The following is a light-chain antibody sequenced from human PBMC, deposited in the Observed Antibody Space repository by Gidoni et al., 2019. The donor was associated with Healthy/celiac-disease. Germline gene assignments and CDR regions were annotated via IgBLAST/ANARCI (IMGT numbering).Light chain of an antibody. V-gene: IGKV3-11*01. CDR2: DAS. CDR1: QSVSSY. Sequence: DIVLTQSPATLSLSPGERATLSCRASQSVSSYLAWYHQKPGQAPRLLIYDASNRATGIPARFSGSGSGTDFTLTISSLEPEDFAVYYCQQRSNWPPWTFGQGTKLEIK. CDR3: QQRSNWPPWT. J-gene: IGKJ2*02.